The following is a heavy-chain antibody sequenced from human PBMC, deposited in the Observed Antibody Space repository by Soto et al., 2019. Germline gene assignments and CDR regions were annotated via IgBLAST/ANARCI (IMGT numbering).Heavy chain of an antibody. CDR2: ISSSSSYI. CDR1: GFTFSSYS. J-gene: IGHJ6*03. V-gene: IGHV3-21*01. Sequence: EVQLVESGGGLVKPGGSLRLSCAASGFTFSSYSMTWVRQAQGKGLEWVSSISSSSSYIYYADSVKGRFTISRDNAKNSLYLQMNSLRAEDTAVYYCARDPSVVAAPSMDVWGKGTTVTVSS. D-gene: IGHD2-15*01. CDR3: ARDPSVVAAPSMDV.